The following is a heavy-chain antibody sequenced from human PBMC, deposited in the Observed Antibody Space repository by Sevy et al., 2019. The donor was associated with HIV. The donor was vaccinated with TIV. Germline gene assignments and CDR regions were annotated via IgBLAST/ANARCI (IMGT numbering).Heavy chain of an antibody. Sequence: GGSLRRSCAASGFTFRSYGMHWVRQAPGKGLEWVAVISYDGNKKIYADSVKGRFTISRDNSKNTLYLQMNSLRAVDTAVYYCAKDRNDYGDPYFDYWGQGTLVTVSS. CDR2: ISYDGNKK. CDR3: AKDRNDYGDPYFDY. V-gene: IGHV3-30*18. CDR1: GFTFRSYG. J-gene: IGHJ4*02. D-gene: IGHD4-17*01.